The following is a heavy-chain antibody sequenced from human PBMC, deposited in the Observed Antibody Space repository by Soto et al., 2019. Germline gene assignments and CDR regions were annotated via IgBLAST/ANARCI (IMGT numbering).Heavy chain of an antibody. Sequence: GASVKVSCKASGYTYNSYAMHWVRQEKGQRLEWMGWINAGNGNTKYSQKFQGRVTITRDTSASAAYMELSSLRSEDTAVYYCARDPRHYCSGGSCYTPRAWFDPWGQGTLVTVSS. V-gene: IGHV1-3*01. D-gene: IGHD2-15*01. CDR3: ARDPRHYCSGGSCYTPRAWFDP. CDR2: INAGNGNT. CDR1: GYTYNSYA. J-gene: IGHJ5*02.